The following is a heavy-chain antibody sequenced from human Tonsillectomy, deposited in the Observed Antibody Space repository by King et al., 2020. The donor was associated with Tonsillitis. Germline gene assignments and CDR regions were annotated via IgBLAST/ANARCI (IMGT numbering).Heavy chain of an antibody. D-gene: IGHD3/OR15-3a*01. CDR1: GFNFSTYD. CDR3: ARGGLGTGYPALPHSPVDF. CDR2: ISYDGSSK. Sequence: QLVESGGGVVQPGRSLRLSCAASGFNFSTYDMHWVRQAPGKGLEWVALISYDGSSKYYADSVKGRFTISRDNSKNTLFLQMNTLRRDDTAVFYCARGGLGTGYPALPHSPVDFWGQGTLVTVSS. V-gene: IGHV3-30*04. J-gene: IGHJ4*02.